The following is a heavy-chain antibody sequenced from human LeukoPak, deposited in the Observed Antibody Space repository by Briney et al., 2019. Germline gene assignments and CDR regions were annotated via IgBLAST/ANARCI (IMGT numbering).Heavy chain of an antibody. CDR2: IYDSGST. CDR1: GGSIRSSYYY. Sequence: SETLSLTCTVSGGSIRSSYYYWGWIRQPPGKGLEWIGSIYDSGSTYYNPSLKSRVTISVDTSKNQFSLKLSSVTAADTAVYYCARDGPYYYDSRRDAFDIWGQGTMVTVSS. J-gene: IGHJ3*02. D-gene: IGHD3-22*01. CDR3: ARDGPYYYDSRRDAFDI. V-gene: IGHV4-39*07.